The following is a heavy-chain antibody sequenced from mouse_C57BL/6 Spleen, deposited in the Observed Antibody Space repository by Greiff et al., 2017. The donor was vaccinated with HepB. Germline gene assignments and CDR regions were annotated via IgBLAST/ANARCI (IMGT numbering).Heavy chain of an antibody. CDR1: GYTFTSYW. CDR2: IDPNSGGT. V-gene: IGHV1-72*01. Sequence: VQLQQSGAELVKPGASVKLSCKASGYTFTSYWMHWVKQRPGRGLEWIGRIDPNSGGTKYNEKFKSKATLTVDKPSSTAYMQLSSLTSEDSAVYYCARNRDDGSSYETFYAMDYWGQGTSVTVSS. D-gene: IGHD1-1*01. J-gene: IGHJ4*01. CDR3: ARNRDDGSSYETFYAMDY.